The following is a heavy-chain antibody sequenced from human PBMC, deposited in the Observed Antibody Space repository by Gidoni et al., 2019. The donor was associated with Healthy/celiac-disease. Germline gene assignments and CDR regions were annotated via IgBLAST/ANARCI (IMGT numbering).Heavy chain of an antibody. V-gene: IGHV1-69*01. J-gene: IGHJ6*02. CDR1: GCTFSSAA. Sequence: QVQLVQSGAEVKKPWSSVTVYCKASGCTFSSAAISWVRPGPGQGLEWRGGIIPIFGTANYAQKFQGRVTITADESTSTAYMELSSMRSEDTAVYYCARAYCSSTSCYSVLSQGPYYYYGMDVWGQGTTVTVSS. D-gene: IGHD2-2*01. CDR3: ARAYCSSTSCYSVLSQGPYYYYGMDV. CDR2: IIPIFGTA.